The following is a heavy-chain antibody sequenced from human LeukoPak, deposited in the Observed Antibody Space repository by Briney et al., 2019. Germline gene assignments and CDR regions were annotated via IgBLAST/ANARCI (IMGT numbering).Heavy chain of an antibody. CDR1: GFTFSSYG. CDR3: AKEDSSSFRDWFDP. V-gene: IGHV3-30*02. CDR2: IRYDGSNK. Sequence: GGSLRLSCAASGFTFSSYGMHWVRQAPGKGLEWVAFIRYDGSNKYYADSVKGRFTISRGNSKNTLYLQMNSLRAEDTAVYYCAKEDSSSFRDWFDPWGQGTLVTVSS. D-gene: IGHD6-13*01. J-gene: IGHJ5*02.